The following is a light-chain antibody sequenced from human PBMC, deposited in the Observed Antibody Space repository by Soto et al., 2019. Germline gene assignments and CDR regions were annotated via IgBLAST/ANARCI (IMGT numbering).Light chain of an antibody. CDR2: GNS. CDR1: SSHHGAGYD. J-gene: IGLJ1*01. Sequence: QSELTRVPSASGAPRGRVTISCTGRSSHHGAGYDVHWYQQLPGTAPKLLIYGNSNRPSGVPDRFSGSKSGTSASLAITGLQAEDEADYYCQSYDSSLSGFYVFGTGTKVTVL. CDR3: QSYDSSLSGFYV. V-gene: IGLV1-40*01.